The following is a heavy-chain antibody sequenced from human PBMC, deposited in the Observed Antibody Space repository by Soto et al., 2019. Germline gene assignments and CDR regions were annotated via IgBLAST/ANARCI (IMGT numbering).Heavy chain of an antibody. CDR1: GFTVSSNY. J-gene: IGHJ3*02. CDR3: ARIPRIAVAGTYEEGVFDI. CDR2: IYSGGST. Sequence: GGSLSLSCAASGFTVSSNYMSWVRQAPGKGLEWVSVIYSGGSTYYADSVKGRFTISRDNSKNTLYLQMNSLRAEDTAVYYCARIPRIAVAGTYEEGVFDIWGQGTMVTVSS. D-gene: IGHD6-19*01. V-gene: IGHV3-66*01.